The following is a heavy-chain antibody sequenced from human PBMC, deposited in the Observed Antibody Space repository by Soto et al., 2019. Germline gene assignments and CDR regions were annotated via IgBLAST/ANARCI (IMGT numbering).Heavy chain of an antibody. CDR1: GFNFSDHY. J-gene: IGHJ4*02. CDR3: ARHTSGWHYYDY. Sequence: PGGSLRLSCAASGFNFSDHYMNWVRQAPGKGLEWVSYISGSSRYTNFADSVKGRFTISRDNAKNSLYLQMNSLRVGDTAVYYCARHTSGWHYYDYWGQGTPVTVSS. CDR2: ISGSSRYT. D-gene: IGHD6-19*01. V-gene: IGHV3-11*06.